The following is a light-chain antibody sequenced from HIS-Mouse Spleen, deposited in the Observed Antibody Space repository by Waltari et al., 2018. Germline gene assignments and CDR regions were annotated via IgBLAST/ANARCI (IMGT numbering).Light chain of an antibody. J-gene: IGLJ2*01. Sequence: NFMLTQPHSVSESPGKTVTISCTGSSCRIASNYGKWYQQRPGSAPTTVIYEDNQIPSGVPVRFSGSIDSSSNSASLTISGLKTEDEADYYCQSYDSSNVVFGGGTKLTVL. CDR2: EDN. CDR3: QSYDSSNVV. V-gene: IGLV6-57*02. CDR1: SCRIASNY.